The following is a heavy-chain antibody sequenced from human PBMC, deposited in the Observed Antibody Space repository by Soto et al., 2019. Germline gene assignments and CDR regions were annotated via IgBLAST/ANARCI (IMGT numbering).Heavy chain of an antibody. V-gene: IGHV3-30-3*01. Sequence: GGSLRLSCAASGLTFSSYAMHWVRQAPGKGLEWVAVISYDGSNKYYADSVKGRFTISRDNSKNTLYLQMNSLRAEDTAVYYCARDPGELLYNRLYYFDYWGQGTLVTVSS. D-gene: IGHD3-10*01. CDR1: GLTFSSYA. CDR2: ISYDGSNK. J-gene: IGHJ4*02. CDR3: ARDPGELLYNRLYYFDY.